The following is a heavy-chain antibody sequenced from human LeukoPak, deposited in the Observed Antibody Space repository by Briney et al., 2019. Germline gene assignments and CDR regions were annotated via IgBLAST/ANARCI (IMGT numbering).Heavy chain of an antibody. J-gene: IGHJ4*02. D-gene: IGHD4-23*01. CDR2: ISKSSGTT. Sequence: QSGGSLRLSCAASGFTFSSYEMHWVRQAPGKGLEWVSYISKSSGTTYYADSVKGRFTISRDNAKNSLCLQMNSLRAEDTAVYYCARDYGGSSPFDYWGQGTLVTVSS. CDR3: ARDYGGSSPFDY. V-gene: IGHV3-48*03. CDR1: GFTFSSYE.